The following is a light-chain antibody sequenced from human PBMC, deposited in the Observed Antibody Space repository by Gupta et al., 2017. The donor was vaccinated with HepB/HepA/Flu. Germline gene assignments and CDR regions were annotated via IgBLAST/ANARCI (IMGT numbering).Light chain of an antibody. V-gene: IGKV4-1*01. CDR2: CAS. J-gene: IGKJ4*01. CDR3: QQYYSTPLT. Sequence: IVMTQSPDSLAVSLGERATINCKSSQSVSYSYNNKNYLTWYQQKPGRPPKLLIYCASTWESGVPDRFSGRGSGTAFTLTIRSLQAEDVAVYHCQQYYSTPLTFGGGTXVEIK. CDR1: QSVSYSYNNKNY.